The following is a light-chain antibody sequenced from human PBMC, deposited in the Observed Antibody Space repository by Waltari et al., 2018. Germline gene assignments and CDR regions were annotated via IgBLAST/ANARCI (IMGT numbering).Light chain of an antibody. CDR1: SSDVAFYDF. CDR3: SSYAGDNILI. CDR2: DVN. Sequence: QSALTQPPSASGSPGPSVSISCTGTSSDVAFYDFFSWYKQDPGKAPKLIIYDVNKRPSGVPGRFSGSKSGNTASLIVSGLQADDEAYYYCSSYAGDNILIFGGGTKLTV. V-gene: IGLV2-8*01. J-gene: IGLJ2*01.